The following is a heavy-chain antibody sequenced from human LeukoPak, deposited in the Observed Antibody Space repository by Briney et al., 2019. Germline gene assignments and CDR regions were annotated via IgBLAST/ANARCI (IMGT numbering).Heavy chain of an antibody. J-gene: IGHJ5*02. V-gene: IGHV3-30*18. CDR1: GFTFSSYG. Sequence: GGSLRLSCAASGFTFSSYGMHWVRQAPGKGLEWVAVISYDGSNKYYADSVKGRFTISRDNSKNTLYLQRNSLRAEDTAVYYCAKATFGVVTSPWGQGTLVTVSS. CDR2: ISYDGSNK. CDR3: AKATFGVVTSP. D-gene: IGHD3-3*01.